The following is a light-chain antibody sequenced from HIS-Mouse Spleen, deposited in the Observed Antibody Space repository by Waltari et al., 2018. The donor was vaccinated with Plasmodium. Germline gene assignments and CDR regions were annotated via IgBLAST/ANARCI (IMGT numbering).Light chain of an antibody. CDR3: QQINSYPPIT. J-gene: IGKJ5*01. CDR2: AAS. V-gene: IGKV1-9*01. Sequence: DIQLTQSPSFLSASVGDRVTITSRASQSISSYLGWYQQKPGKATKLLIYAASTLQSGFPTRFSGSGYGTEVNITIRRLQPEDFETYYCQQINSYPPITFDQGTRLEIK. CDR1: QSISSY.